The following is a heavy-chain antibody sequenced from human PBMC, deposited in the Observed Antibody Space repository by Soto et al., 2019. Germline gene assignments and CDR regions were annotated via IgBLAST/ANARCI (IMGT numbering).Heavy chain of an antibody. Sequence: QVQLVESGGGLVKPGGSLRLSCAASGFTFSDYYMSWIRQAPGKGLEWVSFISSSGSTIYYADSVKGRFTISRDNAKNSLYLQMNSLRAEDTAVYYCAKEQQLVRGYYYYYGMDVWGQGTTVTVSS. CDR1: GFTFSDYY. CDR3: AKEQQLVRGYYYYYGMDV. D-gene: IGHD6-13*01. CDR2: ISSSGSTI. V-gene: IGHV3-11*01. J-gene: IGHJ6*02.